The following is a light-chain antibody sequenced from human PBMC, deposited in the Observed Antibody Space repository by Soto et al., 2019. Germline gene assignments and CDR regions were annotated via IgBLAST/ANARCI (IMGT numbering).Light chain of an antibody. CDR1: SSDVGAYNY. V-gene: IGLV2-14*01. CDR2: EVS. J-gene: IGLJ1*01. Sequence: QSVLTQPASVSASPGQSITISCTGTSSDVGAYNYVSWYQQHPGKAPKLMIYEVSNRPSGVSNRFSGSKSGNTASLTISGLQAEDEAGYYCSSCIAGSTYVFGTGTKVTVL. CDR3: SSCIAGSTYV.